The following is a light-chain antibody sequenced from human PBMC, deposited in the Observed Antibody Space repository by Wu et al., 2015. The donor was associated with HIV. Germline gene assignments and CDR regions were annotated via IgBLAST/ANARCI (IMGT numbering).Light chain of an antibody. Sequence: DIQMTQSPSSLSASVGDRVTITCRASQGISNSLARYQQKPGQVPKLLLHTASRLETGVPSRFSGSRSGTDYTLTINSLQPEDFATYYCQHYYSIPWTFGQGTKVEI. CDR3: QHYYSIPWT. J-gene: IGKJ1*01. CDR1: QGISNS. V-gene: IGKV1-NL1*01. CDR2: TAS.